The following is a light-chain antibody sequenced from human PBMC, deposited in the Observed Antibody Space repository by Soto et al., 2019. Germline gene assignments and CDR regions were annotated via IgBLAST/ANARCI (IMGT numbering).Light chain of an antibody. Sequence: DVQMTQSPSTLSASLGDRVTITCRASQGISNGLAWYQQKPGKAPKLLIYQASSLKSGVPSRFAGSGSGTEFTLTSTSQHADYFATYCCQHYVSHWTFGQGTKVEIK. CDR1: QGISNG. V-gene: IGKV1-5*03. J-gene: IGKJ1*01. CDR3: QHYVSHWT. CDR2: QAS.